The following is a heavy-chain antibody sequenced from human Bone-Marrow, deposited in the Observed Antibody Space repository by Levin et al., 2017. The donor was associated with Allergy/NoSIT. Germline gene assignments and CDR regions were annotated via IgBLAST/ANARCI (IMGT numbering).Heavy chain of an antibody. V-gene: IGHV3-23*01. CDR1: GFTFSSYA. CDR2: ISGSGGST. CDR3: AKAQVYYDSSGYLSSYFQH. D-gene: IGHD3-22*01. Sequence: ASVKVSCAASGFTFSSYAMSWVRQAPGKGLEWVSAISGSGGSTYYADSVKGRFTISRDNSKNTLYLQMNSLRAEDTAVYYCAKAQVYYDSSGYLSSYFQHWGQGTLVTVSS. J-gene: IGHJ1*01.